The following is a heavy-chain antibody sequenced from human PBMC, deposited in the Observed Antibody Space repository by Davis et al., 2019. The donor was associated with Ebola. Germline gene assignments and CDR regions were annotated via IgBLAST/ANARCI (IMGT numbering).Heavy chain of an antibody. Sequence: PSETLSLTCAVYGGSFSGYYWSWIRQPPGKGLEWIGEINHSGSTNYNPSLKSRVTISVDTSKNQFSLKLSSVTAADTAVYYCASQTRIVGATTDYWGQGTLVTVSS. CDR3: ASQTRIVGATTDY. CDR2: INHSGST. J-gene: IGHJ4*02. D-gene: IGHD1-26*01. V-gene: IGHV4-34*01. CDR1: GGSFSGYY.